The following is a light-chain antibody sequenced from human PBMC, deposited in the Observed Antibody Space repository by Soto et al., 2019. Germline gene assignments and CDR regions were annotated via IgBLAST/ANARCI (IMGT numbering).Light chain of an antibody. CDR2: AVS. Sequence: QSALTQPASVSGSPGQSITISCTGTSSDVGDYNYVSWYQQHPGKAPKLMISAVSNRPSEVSDRFSGSKSGNTASLTISGLQAEDEADYYCSYMRNSLYVFGTGTKLTVL. CDR1: SSDVGDYNY. V-gene: IGLV2-14*01. J-gene: IGLJ1*01. CDR3: SYMRNSLYV.